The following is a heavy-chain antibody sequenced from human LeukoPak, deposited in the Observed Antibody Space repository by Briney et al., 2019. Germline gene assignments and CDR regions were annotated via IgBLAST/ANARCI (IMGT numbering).Heavy chain of an antibody. V-gene: IGHV5-51*01. CDR2: IYPADSDT. Sequence: GESLKISCKGSGYRFTNYWNGWVRQMPGKGLEGVGGIYPADSDTRYSPSFQGQVTISADKSISTAYLQWSSLKASDTAMYYCARHGSSGWSIENWGQGTMVTVSS. J-gene: IGHJ4*02. D-gene: IGHD6-19*01. CDR3: ARHGSSGWSIEN. CDR1: GYRFTNYW.